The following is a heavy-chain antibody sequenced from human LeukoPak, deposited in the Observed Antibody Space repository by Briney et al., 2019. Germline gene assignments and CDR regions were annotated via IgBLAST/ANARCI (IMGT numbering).Heavy chain of an antibody. V-gene: IGHV4-34*01. CDR1: GGSFSGYY. J-gene: IGHJ4*02. D-gene: IGHD2-21*02. Sequence: SETLSLTCTVSGGSFSGYYWSWIRQPPDKGLEWIGEINPSGSTNYNPSLKTRVTISTDTSKKHFSLNLNSVTAADTGVYYCVRGSRVYCGGDCYYYWGQGTLVTVSS. CDR2: INPSGST. CDR3: VRGSRVYCGGDCYYY.